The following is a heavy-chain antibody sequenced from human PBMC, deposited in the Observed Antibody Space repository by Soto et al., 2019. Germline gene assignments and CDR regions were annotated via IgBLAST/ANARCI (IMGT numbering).Heavy chain of an antibody. CDR2: ISGSGGST. CDR3: AKFDTGYPYYFDY. J-gene: IGHJ4*02. CDR1: GFTFSSYA. V-gene: IGHV3-23*01. D-gene: IGHD5-18*01. Sequence: LRLSCAASGFTFSSYAMSWVRQAPGKGLEWVSAISGSGGSTYYADSAKGRFTISRDNSKNTLYLQMNSLRAEDTAVYYCAKFDTGYPYYFDYWGQGTLVTASS.